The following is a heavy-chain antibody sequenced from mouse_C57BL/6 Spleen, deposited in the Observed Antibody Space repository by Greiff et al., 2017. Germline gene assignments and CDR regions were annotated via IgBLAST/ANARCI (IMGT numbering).Heavy chain of an antibody. V-gene: IGHV1-82*01. Sequence: QVQLQQSGPELVKPGASVKISCKASGYAFSSSWMNWVKQRPGKGLERIGRIYPGDGDTNYNGKFKGKATLTADKSSSTAYMQLSSLTSEDSAVYFCARSGDGYYYAMDYWGQGTSVTVSS. CDR1: GYAFSSSW. CDR3: ARSGDGYYYAMDY. D-gene: IGHD2-3*01. CDR2: IYPGDGDT. J-gene: IGHJ4*01.